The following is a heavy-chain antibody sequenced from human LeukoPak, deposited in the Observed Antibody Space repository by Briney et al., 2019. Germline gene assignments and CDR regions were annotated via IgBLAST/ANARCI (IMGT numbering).Heavy chain of an antibody. Sequence: GGSLRLSCAASGFTFSSYAMSWVRQAPGEGLEWVSAIRGSGGSTYYADSVKGRFTISRDNSKNTLYLQMNSLRAEDTAVYYCAKDLGSSSWYDYWGQGTLVTVSS. CDR1: GFTFSSYA. CDR2: IRGSGGST. D-gene: IGHD6-13*01. CDR3: AKDLGSSSWYDY. V-gene: IGHV3-23*01. J-gene: IGHJ4*02.